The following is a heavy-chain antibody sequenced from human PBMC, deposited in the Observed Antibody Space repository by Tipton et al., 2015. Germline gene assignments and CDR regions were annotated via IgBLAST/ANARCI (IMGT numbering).Heavy chain of an antibody. J-gene: IGHJ6*02. CDR3: AKGNKVFATVRRANYYGLDV. CDR1: GLIFSNFA. Sequence: SLRLSCAASGLIFSNFAMTWVRQTPGKGLEWVSTISGSGGHTYYADSVEGRFTISRDNSKNILYLQMNSLRAADTAMYFCAKGNKVFATVRRANYYGLDVWGQGTTVTVSS. V-gene: IGHV3-23*01. D-gene: IGHD3-3*01. CDR2: ISGSGGHT.